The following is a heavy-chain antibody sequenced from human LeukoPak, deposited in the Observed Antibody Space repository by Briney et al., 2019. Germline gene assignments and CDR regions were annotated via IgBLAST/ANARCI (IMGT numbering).Heavy chain of an antibody. D-gene: IGHD7-27*01. V-gene: IGHV4-38-2*01. Sequence: SEPLSLTCAVSGYSISSGYYWGWIRQPPGKGLEWIGSIYHSGSTYYNPSLKSRVTISVDTSKNQFSLKLSSVTAADTAVYYCARLSSPWMGTARYYFDYWGQGTLVTVSS. J-gene: IGHJ4*02. CDR3: ARLSSPWMGTARYYFDY. CDR1: GYSISSGYY. CDR2: IYHSGST.